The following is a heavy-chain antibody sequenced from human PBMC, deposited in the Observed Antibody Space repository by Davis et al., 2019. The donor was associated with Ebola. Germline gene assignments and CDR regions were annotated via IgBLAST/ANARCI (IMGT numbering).Heavy chain of an antibody. CDR2: INSDGRTT. Sequence: GESLKISCAASEFTFSSYWMHWVRQAPGKGLVWVSRINSDGRTTAYADSVKGRFTISRDNSKNTLYLQMNSLRAEDTAVYYCASAYVTAFDAFDIWGQGTMVTVSS. V-gene: IGHV3-74*01. CDR1: EFTFSSYW. J-gene: IGHJ3*02. CDR3: ASAYVTAFDAFDI. D-gene: IGHD2-21*02.